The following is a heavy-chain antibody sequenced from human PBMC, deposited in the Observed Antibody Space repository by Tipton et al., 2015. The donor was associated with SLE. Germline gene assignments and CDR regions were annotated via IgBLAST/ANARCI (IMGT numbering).Heavy chain of an antibody. CDR3: ARDLHLLRSDPFDC. CDR2: IKQDGSEK. CDR1: GFTFSSYS. Sequence: SLRLSCAASGFTFSSYSMNWVRQAPGKGLEWVANIKQDGSEKYYVDSVKGRFTISRDNAKNSLYLQMNSLRAEDTAVYYCARDLHLLRSDPFDCWGQGTLVTVSS. J-gene: IGHJ4*02. D-gene: IGHD5-12*01. V-gene: IGHV3-7*01.